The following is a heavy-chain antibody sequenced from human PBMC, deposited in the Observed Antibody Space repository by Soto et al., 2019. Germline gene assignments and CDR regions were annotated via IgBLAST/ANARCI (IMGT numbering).Heavy chain of an antibody. D-gene: IGHD6-6*01. CDR2: INPNSGGT. J-gene: IGHJ6*03. CDR3: ARASIAVRSSFDYYYYYMDV. V-gene: IGHV1-2*04. CDR1: GYTFTGYY. Sequence: QVQLVQSGAEVKKPGASVKVSCKASGYTFTGYYMHWVRQAPGQGLEWMGWINPNSGGTNYAQKFQGWVTMTRDTSISTAYMELSRLRSDDTAVYYCARASIAVRSSFDYYYYYMDVWGKGTTVTVSS.